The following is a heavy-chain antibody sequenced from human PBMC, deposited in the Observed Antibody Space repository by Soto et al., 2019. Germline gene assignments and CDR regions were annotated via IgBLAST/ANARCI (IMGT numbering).Heavy chain of an antibody. CDR1: GYTLTELS. Sequence: ASVKVSCKVSGYTLTELSMHWVRQAPGKGLEWMGGFDPEDGETIYAQKFQGRVTMTEDTSTDTAYMELSSLRSEDTAVYYCATDRKGRSSSWYDRYYYYYGMDVWGQGTTVTVSS. V-gene: IGHV1-24*01. D-gene: IGHD6-13*01. CDR3: ATDRKGRSSSWYDRYYYYYGMDV. CDR2: FDPEDGET. J-gene: IGHJ6*02.